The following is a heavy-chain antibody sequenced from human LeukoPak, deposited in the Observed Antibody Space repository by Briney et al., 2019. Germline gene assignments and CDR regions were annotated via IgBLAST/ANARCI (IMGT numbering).Heavy chain of an antibody. Sequence: PSETLSLTCTVSGGSISSYYWSWIRQPPGKGLEWIGHIYYSGSTNYNPSLKSRVTISVDTSKNQFSLKLSSVTAADTAVYYCARDQGYSYGYSYYYYYMDVWGKGTTVTVSS. V-gene: IGHV4-59*01. D-gene: IGHD5-18*01. CDR1: GGSISSYY. J-gene: IGHJ6*03. CDR3: ARDQGYSYGYSYYYYYMDV. CDR2: IYYSGST.